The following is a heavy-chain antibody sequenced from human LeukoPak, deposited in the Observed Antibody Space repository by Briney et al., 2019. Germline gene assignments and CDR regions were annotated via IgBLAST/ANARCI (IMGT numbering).Heavy chain of an antibody. J-gene: IGHJ6*02. Sequence: SETLSLTCTVSGGSISSSSYYWGWIRQPPGKGLEWIGSIYYSGSTYYNPSLKSRVTISVDTSKNQFSLKLSSATAADTAVYYCARDRWDVHYYDSRVYYYGMDVWGQGTTVTVSS. CDR1: GGSISSSSYY. D-gene: IGHD3-22*01. V-gene: IGHV4-39*07. CDR2: IYYSGST. CDR3: ARDRWDVHYYDSRVYYYGMDV.